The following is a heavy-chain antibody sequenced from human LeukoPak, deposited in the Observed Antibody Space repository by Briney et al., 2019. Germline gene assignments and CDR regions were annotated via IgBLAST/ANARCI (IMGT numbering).Heavy chain of an antibody. CDR3: ARPADGYNFDY. J-gene: IGHJ4*02. D-gene: IGHD5-24*01. V-gene: IGHV1-69*04. Sequence: GASVKVSCKASGYTFTKYGITWVRQAPGQGLEWMGRIIPILGIANYAQKFQGRVTITADKSTSTAYMELSSLRSEDTAVYYCARPADGYNFDYWGQGTLVTVSS. CDR1: GYTFTKYG. CDR2: IIPILGIA.